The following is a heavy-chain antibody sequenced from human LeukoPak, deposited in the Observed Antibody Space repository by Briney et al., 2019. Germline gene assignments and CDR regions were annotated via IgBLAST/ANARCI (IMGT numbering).Heavy chain of an antibody. CDR1: GYSFTSYW. D-gene: IGHD3-22*01. Sequence: GESLKISCKGSGYSFTSYWIGWVRQMPGKGLEWMGIIYPGDSDTRYSPSFQGQVTISADKSISTAYLQWSRLKASDTAMYYCARTPGYDPSTNWFDPWGQGTLVTVSS. V-gene: IGHV5-51*01. CDR2: IYPGDSDT. CDR3: ARTPGYDPSTNWFDP. J-gene: IGHJ5*02.